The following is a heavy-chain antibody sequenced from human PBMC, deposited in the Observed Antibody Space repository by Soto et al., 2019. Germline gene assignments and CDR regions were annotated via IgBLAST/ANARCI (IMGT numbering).Heavy chain of an antibody. D-gene: IGHD3-10*01. J-gene: IGHJ6*02. V-gene: IGHV3-30*18. Sequence: QVQLVESGGGVVQPGRSLRLSCAASGFTFSTYGMHWVRQAPGKGLEWVAVISYDGSNKDYADSVKGRFTISRDNSKNTLYLQMNSLRAEDTAVYYCAKAMVRYYGMDVWGQGTTVTVSS. CDR3: AKAMVRYYGMDV. CDR1: GFTFSTYG. CDR2: ISYDGSNK.